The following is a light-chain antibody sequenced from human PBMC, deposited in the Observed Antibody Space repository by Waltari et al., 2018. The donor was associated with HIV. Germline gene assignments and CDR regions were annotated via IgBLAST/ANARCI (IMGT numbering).Light chain of an antibody. CDR3: QQYGSSPQT. CDR2: GAS. CDR1: QSVSRTY. Sequence: EIALTQSPGTLSLSPGDRATLPCRASQSVSRTYLAWYQQKPGQAPRLLIYGASSRATGIPDRFSGSGSGTDFTLTISRLEPEDFAVYYCQQYGSSPQTFGQGTKVEIK. J-gene: IGKJ1*01. V-gene: IGKV3-20*01.